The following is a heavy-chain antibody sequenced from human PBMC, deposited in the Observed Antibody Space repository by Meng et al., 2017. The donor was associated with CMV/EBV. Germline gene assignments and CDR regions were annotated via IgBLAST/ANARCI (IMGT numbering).Heavy chain of an antibody. CDR3: VGRQYGSGTY. V-gene: IGHV3-30*02. CDR2: IRYDGSNK. Sequence: GGSLRLSCAVSGFTFSSYGMHWVRQAPGKGLEWVAYIRYDGSNKYYADSVKGRFTISRDNSRNTLYLQMNTLRAEDTAVYYCVGRQYGSGTYWGQGTLVTVSS. D-gene: IGHD3-10*01. CDR1: GFTFSSYG. J-gene: IGHJ4*02.